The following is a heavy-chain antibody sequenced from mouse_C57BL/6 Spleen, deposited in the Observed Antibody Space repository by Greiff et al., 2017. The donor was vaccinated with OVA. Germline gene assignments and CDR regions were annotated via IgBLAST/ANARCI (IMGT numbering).Heavy chain of an antibody. V-gene: IGHV1-54*01. J-gene: IGHJ3*01. CDR1: GYAFTNYL. CDR2: INPGSGGT. D-gene: IGHD2-4*01. CDR3: ARSPYDSDYLFAY. Sequence: VQLQQSGAELVRPGTSVKVSCKASGYAFTNYLIEWVKQRPGQGLEWIGVINPGSGGTNYNEKFKGKATLTADKSSSTAYMQLSSLTSEDSAVYFCARSPYDSDYLFAYWGQGTLVTVSA.